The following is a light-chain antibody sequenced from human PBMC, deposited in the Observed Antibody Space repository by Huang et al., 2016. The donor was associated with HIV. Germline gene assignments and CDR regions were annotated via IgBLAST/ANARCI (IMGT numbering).Light chain of an antibody. CDR1: QNISYY. CDR3: QQTYSSPHFT. CDR2: SAS. J-gene: IGKJ3*01. Sequence: DIQMTQSPSSLSASVGDRINISCRASQNISYYLNWYHHKPGKAPKLLILSASTLQRGVPSMFSGRGSGTDFTLTIISLQPEDFATYYCQQTYSSPHFTFGPGTEVDIK. V-gene: IGKV1-39*01.